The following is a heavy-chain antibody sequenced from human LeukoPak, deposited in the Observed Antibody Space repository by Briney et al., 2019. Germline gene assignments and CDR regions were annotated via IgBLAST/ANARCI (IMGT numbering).Heavy chain of an antibody. CDR3: AKDTYYDILTGYSARDY. CDR1: GFTFSSYW. CDR2: LSGSGDST. D-gene: IGHD3-9*01. V-gene: IGHV3-23*01. Sequence: GGSLRLSCAASGFTFSSYWMSWVRQAPGKGLEWVSALSGSGDSTYYAGSVKGRFTISRDNSKNTVYLQMNSLRAEDTAVYYCAKDTYYDILTGYSARDYWGQGTLVTVSS. J-gene: IGHJ4*02.